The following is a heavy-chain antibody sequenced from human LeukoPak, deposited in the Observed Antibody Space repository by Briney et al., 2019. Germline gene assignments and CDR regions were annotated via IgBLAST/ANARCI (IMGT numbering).Heavy chain of an antibody. CDR3: ARDRTRYYYYSYMDV. CDR2: MNPNSGNT. Sequence: ASVKVSCKASGYTFTSYDINWVRQAPGQGLEWMGWMNPNSGNTGYAQKFQGRVTITRNTSISTAYMELSSLRSEDTAVYYCARDRTRYYYYSYMDVWGKGTAVTISS. V-gene: IGHV1-8*03. D-gene: IGHD1-14*01. CDR1: GYTFTSYD. J-gene: IGHJ6*03.